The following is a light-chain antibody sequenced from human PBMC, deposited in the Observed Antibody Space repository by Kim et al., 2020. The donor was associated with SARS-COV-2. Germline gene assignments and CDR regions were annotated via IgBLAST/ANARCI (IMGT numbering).Light chain of an antibody. CDR1: QSVSSSY. J-gene: IGKJ2*01. Sequence: ETVLTQSPGTLSLSPGERATLSCRASQSVSSSYLAWYQQKPGQAPRLLIYGASSRATGIPDRFSGSGSGTDFTLTIGRLEPEDFAVYYCQQYGSSPMFTFGQGTKLEI. CDR2: GAS. V-gene: IGKV3-20*01. CDR3: QQYGSSPMFT.